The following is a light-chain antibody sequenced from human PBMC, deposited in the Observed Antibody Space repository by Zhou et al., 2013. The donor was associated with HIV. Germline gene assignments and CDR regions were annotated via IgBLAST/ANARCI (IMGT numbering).Light chain of an antibody. V-gene: IGKV1-16*01. J-gene: IGKJ1*01. Sequence: DIRMTQSPTSLSASIGDSVTITCRASQGITTYLAWFQQKPGRAPKSLIFAASTLHSGVPSRFSGSGSGTDFTLTISSLQPEDFGTYYCQQYNTYPWTFGQGTKVEIK. CDR2: AAS. CDR3: QQYNTYPWT. CDR1: QGITTY.